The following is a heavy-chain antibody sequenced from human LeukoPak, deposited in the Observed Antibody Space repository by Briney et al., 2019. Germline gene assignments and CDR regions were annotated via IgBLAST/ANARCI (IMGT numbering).Heavy chain of an antibody. D-gene: IGHD6-19*01. V-gene: IGHV3-7*03. Sequence: GSLRLSCAASGFTFSSYWMSWVRQAPGKGLEWVANIKQDGSEKYYVDSVKGRFTISRDNAKNSLYLQMNSLRAEDTAVYYCARDGSGGPHDAFDIWGQGTMVTVSS. CDR1: GFTFSSYW. CDR2: IKQDGSEK. CDR3: ARDGSGGPHDAFDI. J-gene: IGHJ3*02.